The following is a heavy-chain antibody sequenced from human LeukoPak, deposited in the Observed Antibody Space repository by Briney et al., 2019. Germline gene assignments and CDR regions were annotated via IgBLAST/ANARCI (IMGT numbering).Heavy chain of an antibody. CDR2: IYYSGST. CDR3: ARTSGYLDY. D-gene: IGHD3-10*01. Sequence: SETLSLTCTVSGGSISSSSYYWGWIRQPPGKGLEWIGSIYYSGSTYYNPSLKSRVTISVDTSKNQFSLKLSSVTAADTAVYYCARTSGYLDYWGQGTLVTVSS. CDR1: GGSISSSSYY. V-gene: IGHV4-39*01. J-gene: IGHJ4*02.